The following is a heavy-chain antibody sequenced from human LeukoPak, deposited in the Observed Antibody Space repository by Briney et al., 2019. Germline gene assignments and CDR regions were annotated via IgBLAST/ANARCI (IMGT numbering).Heavy chain of an antibody. D-gene: IGHD2-15*01. J-gene: IGHJ6*02. CDR3: ARDRSYCSGGSSSPYGMDV. CDR1: GFTFSSYD. Sequence: PGGSLRLSCAASGFTFSSYDMHWVRQATGKGLEWASAIGTAGDTCYPGSVKGRFTISRENAKNSLYLQMNSLRAGDTAVYYCARDRSYCSGGSSSPYGMDVWGQGTTVTVSS. CDR2: IGTAGDT. V-gene: IGHV3-13*01.